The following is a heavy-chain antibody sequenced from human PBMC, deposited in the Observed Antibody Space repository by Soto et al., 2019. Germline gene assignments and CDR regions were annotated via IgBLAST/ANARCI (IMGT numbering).Heavy chain of an antibody. J-gene: IGHJ6*03. CDR2: TYYRSKWYN. Sequence: SQTLSLTCAISGDSVSSNSAAWNWIRQSPSRGLEWLGRTYYRSKWYNDYAVSVKSRITINPDTSKNQFPLQLNSGTPEDTAVYYCARVPTGTAPGGYYYYYMDVWGKGTTVTVSS. CDR1: GDSVSSNSAA. V-gene: IGHV6-1*01. D-gene: IGHD1-1*01. CDR3: ARVPTGTAPGGYYYYYMDV.